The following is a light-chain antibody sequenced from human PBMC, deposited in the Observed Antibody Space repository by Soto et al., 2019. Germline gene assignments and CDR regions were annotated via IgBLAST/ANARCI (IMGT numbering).Light chain of an antibody. CDR1: QSVSSW. V-gene: IGKV1-5*03. Sequence: DIQMTQSPSTLSASVGDRVTITCRASQSVSSWLAWFQQKPGKAPKLLIYKASNLQSGVSSRFSGGGPGTEFTLTISSLQPDDFATYYCQQYKTYRTFGPGTKVDIK. CDR3: QQYKTYRT. J-gene: IGKJ1*01. CDR2: KAS.